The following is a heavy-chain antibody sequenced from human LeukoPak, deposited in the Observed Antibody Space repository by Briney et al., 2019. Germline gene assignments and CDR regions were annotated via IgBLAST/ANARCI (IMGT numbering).Heavy chain of an antibody. V-gene: IGHV3-23*01. CDR3: ASGRGYSSAAFDY. CDR1: GFPFSSYA. D-gene: IGHD6-19*01. CDR2: ISGSSGST. J-gene: IGHJ4*02. Sequence: GEPLSLSCAASGFPFSSYAMGWVRRTPGKGLEWVSVISGSSGSTYYADSVKGRFTIFRDNSKNTLYLQMNSLRVEDTAIYYCASGRGYSSAAFDYWGQGTLVTVSS.